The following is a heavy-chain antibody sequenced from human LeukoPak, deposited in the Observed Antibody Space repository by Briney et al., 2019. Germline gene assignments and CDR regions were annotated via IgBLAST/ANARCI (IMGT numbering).Heavy chain of an antibody. V-gene: IGHV4-34*01. CDR3: ARQLYDFWSGYLYDAFDI. J-gene: IGHJ3*02. Sequence: SETLSLTCAVYGGSFSGYYWSWIRQPPGKGLEWIGEINHSGSTNYNPSLKSRVTISVDTSKNQFSLKLSSVTAADTAVYYCARQLYDFWSGYLYDAFDIWGQGTMVTVSS. CDR1: GGSFSGYY. CDR2: INHSGST. D-gene: IGHD3-3*01.